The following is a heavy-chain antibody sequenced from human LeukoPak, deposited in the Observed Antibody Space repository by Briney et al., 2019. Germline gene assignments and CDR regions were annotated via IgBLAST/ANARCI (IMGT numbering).Heavy chain of an antibody. CDR2: IYHSGST. D-gene: IGHD6-6*01. J-gene: IGHJ4*02. V-gene: IGHV4-38-2*02. CDR3: ARENGDSSSSYDY. Sequence: SETLSLTCTVSGYSISSGYYWGWIRQPPGKGLEWIGSIYHSGSTYYNPSLKSRVTISVDTSKNQFSLKLSSVTAADTAVYYCARENGDSSSSYDYWGQGTLVTVSS. CDR1: GYSISSGYY.